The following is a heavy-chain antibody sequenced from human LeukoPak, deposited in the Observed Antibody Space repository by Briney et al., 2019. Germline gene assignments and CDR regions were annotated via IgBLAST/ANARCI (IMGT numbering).Heavy chain of an antibody. CDR2: IHNNGDI. Sequence: PSGTLSLTCAVSGGSINKNNWWSWIRQSPGKGLEWIGEIHNNGDINYNSSLRSRVTMSMDNSKNQFSLRLRSVTAADTAVYYCATYYEILTAYTFDYWGQGALVTVSS. CDR1: GGSINKNNW. CDR3: ATYYEILTAYTFDY. V-gene: IGHV4-4*02. J-gene: IGHJ4*02. D-gene: IGHD3-9*01.